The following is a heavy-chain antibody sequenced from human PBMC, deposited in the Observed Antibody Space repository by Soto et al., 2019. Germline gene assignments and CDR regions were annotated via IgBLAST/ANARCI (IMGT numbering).Heavy chain of an antibody. Sequence: PGGSLRLSCAASGFTVSSNYMSWVRQAPGKGLEWVSVIYSGGSTYYADSVKGRFTISRDNSKNTLYLQMNSLRAEDTAVYYCARESGSYAYYFDYWGQGTLVTVSS. V-gene: IGHV3-53*01. CDR2: IYSGGST. D-gene: IGHD1-26*01. CDR1: GFTVSSNY. CDR3: ARESGSYAYYFDY. J-gene: IGHJ4*02.